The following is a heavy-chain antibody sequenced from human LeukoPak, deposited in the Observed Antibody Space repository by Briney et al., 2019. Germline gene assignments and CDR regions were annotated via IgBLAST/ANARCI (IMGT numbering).Heavy chain of an antibody. J-gene: IGHJ4*02. CDR3: ARYHITIFGVVMPYFDY. D-gene: IGHD3-3*01. Sequence: HPGGSLRLSCAASGFTFSSYWMSWVRQAAGKGLEWVANINQDGSEKYYVDSVKGRFTISRDNAKNSLYLQMNSLRAEDTAVYYCARYHITIFGVVMPYFDYWGQGTLVTVSS. V-gene: IGHV3-7*01. CDR1: GFTFSSYW. CDR2: INQDGSEK.